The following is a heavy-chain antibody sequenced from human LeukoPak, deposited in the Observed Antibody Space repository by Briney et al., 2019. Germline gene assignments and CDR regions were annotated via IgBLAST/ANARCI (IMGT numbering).Heavy chain of an antibody. CDR2: IRYDGGNK. CDR3: GRDSGRKEDY. V-gene: IGHV3-30*02. Sequence: PGGSLRLSCAASGYTFSNYGMHWVRQAPGKGLEWVAFIRYDGGNKYYADSVKGRFTISRDNVKNSLHMQMNGLRAEDTAVYYCGRDSGRKEDYWGQGTLVTVSS. D-gene: IGHD1-26*01. J-gene: IGHJ4*02. CDR1: GYTFSNYG.